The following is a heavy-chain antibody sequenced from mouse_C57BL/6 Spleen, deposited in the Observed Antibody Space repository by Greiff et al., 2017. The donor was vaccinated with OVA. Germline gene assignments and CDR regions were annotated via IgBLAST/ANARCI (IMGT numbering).Heavy chain of an antibody. CDR1: GYTFTSYW. CDR3: ARGDDYDGYYYAMDY. Sequence: QVQLQQPGAELVKPGASVKLSCKASGYTFTSYWMHWVKQRPGRGLEWMGRIDPNSGGTKYNEKFKSKATLTVDKPSSTAYMQLSSLTSEDSAVYYCARGDDYDGYYYAMDYWGQGTSVTVSS. V-gene: IGHV1-72*01. D-gene: IGHD2-4*01. J-gene: IGHJ4*01. CDR2: IDPNSGGT.